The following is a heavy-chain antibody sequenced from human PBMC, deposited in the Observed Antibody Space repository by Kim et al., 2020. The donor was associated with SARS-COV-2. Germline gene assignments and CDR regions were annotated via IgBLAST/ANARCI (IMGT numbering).Heavy chain of an antibody. J-gene: IGHJ4*02. CDR2: INHSGST. CDR1: GGSFSGYY. Sequence: SETLSLTCAVYGGSFSGYYWSWIRQPPGKGLEWIGEINHSGSTNYNPSLKSRVTISVDTSKNQFSLKLSSVTAADTAVYYCARGVPTTVVIRGYYFDYWGQGTLVTVSS. D-gene: IGHD4-17*01. V-gene: IGHV4-34*01. CDR3: ARGVPTTVVIRGYYFDY.